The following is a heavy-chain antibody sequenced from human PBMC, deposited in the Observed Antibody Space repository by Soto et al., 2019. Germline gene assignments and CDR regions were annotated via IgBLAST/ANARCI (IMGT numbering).Heavy chain of an antibody. V-gene: IGHV3-23*01. CDR1: GFPFSAYS. J-gene: IGHJ4*02. Sequence: PGGSLRLSCVVSGFPFSAYSMTWVRQAPGKGLEWVSTISGSGGSTYYADSVKGRFTISRDNSKNTLYLQMNSLRAEDTAVYYCARATDTYYDFWSGYLDYWGQGTLVTVSS. CDR2: ISGSGGST. D-gene: IGHD3-3*01. CDR3: ARATDTYYDFWSGYLDY.